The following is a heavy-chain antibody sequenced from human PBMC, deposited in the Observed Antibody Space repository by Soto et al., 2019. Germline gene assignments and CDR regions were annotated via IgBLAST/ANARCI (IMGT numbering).Heavy chain of an antibody. Sequence: SQTLSLTCAISGDSVSSNTASWNWVRQSPSRGLEWQGRTYSRSKWYNDYAVSVKSRIIINPDTSKNQFSLQLNSVTPEDTAVYYCAKGDNLGPKTGYAFDPWGQGILVTVSS. CDR1: GDSVSSNTAS. CDR2: TYSRSKWYN. J-gene: IGHJ5*02. D-gene: IGHD5-12*01. V-gene: IGHV6-1*01. CDR3: AKGDNLGPKTGYAFDP.